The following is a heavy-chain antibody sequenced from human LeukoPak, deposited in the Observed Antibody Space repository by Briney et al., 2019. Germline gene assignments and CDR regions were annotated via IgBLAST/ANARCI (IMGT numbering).Heavy chain of an antibody. V-gene: IGHV3-15*01. CDR1: GFTVSTNF. CDR3: TTDKPSVLLWFGET. CDR2: IKSQTDGGTT. Sequence: RPGGSLRLSCAASGFTVSTNFMSWVRQAPGKGLEWVGRIKSQTDGGTTNYAAPVKGRFTMSRDDSENTLYLQMNSLKTEDTAMYYCTTDKPSVLLWFGETWGQGTLVTVSS. J-gene: IGHJ4*02. D-gene: IGHD3-10*01.